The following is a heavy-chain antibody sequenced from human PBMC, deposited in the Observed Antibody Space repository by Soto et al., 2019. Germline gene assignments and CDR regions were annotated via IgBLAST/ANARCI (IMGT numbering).Heavy chain of an antibody. D-gene: IGHD3-10*02. CDR1: GYTFTSYD. J-gene: IGHJ4*02. V-gene: IGHV1-8*01. CDR2: MNPNSGNT. CDR3: ARRHPTMWGGHFDY. Sequence: QVQLVQSGAEVKKPGASVKVSCKASGYTFTSYDINWVRQATGQGLKWMGWMNPNSGNTGYAQKFQGRVTMTRNTSISTAYMELSSLRSEDTAVYYCARRHPTMWGGHFDYWGQGTLVTVSS.